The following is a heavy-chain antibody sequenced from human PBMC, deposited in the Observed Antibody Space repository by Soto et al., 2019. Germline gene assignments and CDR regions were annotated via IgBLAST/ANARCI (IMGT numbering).Heavy chain of an antibody. Sequence: QVQLVESGGGVVQPGRSLRLSCAVSGYTFSSYIMYWVRQAPGKGLEWVAGISYDGYNTYYTDSVKGRFTISRDNSKNTLSLKMNSLRVEDTAIYYCAREGGEIWFGELRRRLDYWGQGTLVTVSS. V-gene: IGHV3-30-3*01. D-gene: IGHD3-10*01. CDR1: GYTFSSYI. J-gene: IGHJ4*02. CDR2: ISYDGYNT. CDR3: AREGGEIWFGELRRRLDY.